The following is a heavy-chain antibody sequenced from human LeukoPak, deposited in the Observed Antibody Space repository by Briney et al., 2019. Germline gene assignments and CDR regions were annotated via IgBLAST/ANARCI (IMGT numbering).Heavy chain of an antibody. CDR1: GYTLTELS. CDR3: ATRSQAGDSSGYYYDAFDI. CDR2: FDPEDGET. J-gene: IGHJ3*02. V-gene: IGHV1-24*01. Sequence: ASVKVSCKVSGYTLTELSMHWVRQAPGKGLEWMGGFDPEDGETIYAQKFQGRVTMTEDTSTDTAYMELSSLRSEDTAVYYCATRSQAGDSSGYYYDAFDIWGQGTMVTVSS. D-gene: IGHD3-22*01.